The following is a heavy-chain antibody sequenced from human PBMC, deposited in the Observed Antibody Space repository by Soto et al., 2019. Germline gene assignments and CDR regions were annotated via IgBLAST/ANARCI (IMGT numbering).Heavy chain of an antibody. CDR1: GFTFSNAW. V-gene: IGHV3-15*01. CDR3: TTDRPDYYDFWSGYYPAYRPEGRIYMDV. Sequence: PGGSLRLSCAASGFTFSNAWMSWVRQAPGKGLEWVGRIKSKTDGGTTDYAAPVKGRFTISRDDSKNTLYLQMNSLKTEDTAVYYCTTDRPDYYDFWSGYYPAYRPEGRIYMDVWGKGTTVTVSS. CDR2: IKSKTDGGTT. D-gene: IGHD3-3*01. J-gene: IGHJ6*03.